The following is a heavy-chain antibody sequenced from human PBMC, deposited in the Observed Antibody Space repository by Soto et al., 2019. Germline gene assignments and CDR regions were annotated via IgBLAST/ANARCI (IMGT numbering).Heavy chain of an antibody. CDR2: IYDTGST. CDR1: GGSISSYY. J-gene: IGHJ3*02. CDR3: ARDRIKLWSTYAFDI. D-gene: IGHD5-18*01. Sequence: ASETLSLTCSVSGGSISSYYWSWIRQPPGKGLEWIGYIYDTGSTDYNPSLKSRVIISVDRSKNQVSLKLSSVTAADTAVYYCARDRIKLWSTYAFDIWGQGTMVTVSS. V-gene: IGHV4-59*01.